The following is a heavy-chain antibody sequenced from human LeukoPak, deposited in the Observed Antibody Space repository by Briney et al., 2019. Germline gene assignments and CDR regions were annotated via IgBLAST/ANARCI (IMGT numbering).Heavy chain of an antibody. D-gene: IGHD4-17*01. J-gene: IGHJ4*02. V-gene: IGHV3-30*18. CDR2: ISYDGSNK. CDR3: AKATVNPYFDY. Sequence: GGSLRLSCAASGFTFSSYGMHWVRQAPGKGLEWVAVISYDGSNKYYADSVKGRFTISRDNSKNTLYLQMNSLRAEDTAVYYCAKATVNPYFDYWGRGTLVTVSS. CDR1: GFTFSSYG.